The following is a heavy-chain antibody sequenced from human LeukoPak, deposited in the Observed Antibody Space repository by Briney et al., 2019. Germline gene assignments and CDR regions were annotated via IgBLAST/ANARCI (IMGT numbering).Heavy chain of an antibody. CDR1: GFTFSTYE. J-gene: IGHJ3*02. V-gene: IGHV3-48*03. CDR2: ISGSGSAK. D-gene: IGHD1-1*01. Sequence: GGSLRLSCTASGFTFSTYEMNWVRQAPGKGLEWVSYISGSGSAKHYADSVKGRFTISRDNAKNSLYLQMNSLRADDTAVYYCVRDGGLEGDAFDIWGQGTMVTVSS. CDR3: VRDGGLEGDAFDI.